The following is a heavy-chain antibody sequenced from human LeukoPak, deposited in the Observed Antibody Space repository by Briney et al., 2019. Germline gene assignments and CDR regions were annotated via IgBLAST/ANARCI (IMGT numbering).Heavy chain of an antibody. CDR1: GYSFTSGHY. CDR2: IYHTGSA. V-gene: IGHV4-38-2*01. J-gene: IGHJ6*02. Sequence: SETLSLTCSVSGYSFTSGHYWGWIRQPPGKGLEWIANIYHTGSAHYNPSLKSRVTISVDTSKNQFSLKLSSVTAADTAVYYCARQVGHYGMDVWGQGTTVTVSS. CDR3: ARQVGHYGMDV.